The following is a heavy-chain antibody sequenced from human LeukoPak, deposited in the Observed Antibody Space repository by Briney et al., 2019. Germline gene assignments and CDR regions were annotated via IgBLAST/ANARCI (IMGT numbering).Heavy chain of an antibody. V-gene: IGHV4-39*07. CDR2: IYYSGST. Sequence: SETLSLTCTVSGGSISSSSYYWGWIRQPPGKGLEWIGSIYYSGSTYYNPSLKSRVTISVDRSKNQFSLKLSSVTAADTAVYYCARSYSSSPHFDYWGQGTLVTVSS. D-gene: IGHD6-6*01. CDR3: ARSYSSSPHFDY. CDR1: GGSISSSSYY. J-gene: IGHJ4*02.